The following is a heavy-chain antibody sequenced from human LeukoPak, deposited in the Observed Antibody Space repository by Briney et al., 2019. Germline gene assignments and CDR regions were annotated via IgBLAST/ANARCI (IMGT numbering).Heavy chain of an antibody. Sequence: GGALRRSFAASGFAFSSYSMNWGRPAPGKGLGWVSCIISSSYIYYADSVKGRFTTSRDNAKNSLYLQMNSLRADDTAVYYCARDAGRGDYWGQGALVTVSS. CDR2: IISSSYI. CDR3: ARDAGRGDY. J-gene: IGHJ4*02. CDR1: GFAFSSYS. V-gene: IGHV3-21*01. D-gene: IGHD3-16*01.